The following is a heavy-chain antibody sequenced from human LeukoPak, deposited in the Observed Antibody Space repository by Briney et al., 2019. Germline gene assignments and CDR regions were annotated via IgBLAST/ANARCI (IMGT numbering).Heavy chain of an antibody. J-gene: IGHJ4*02. CDR3: ARGLSKVRGYIWGSYRPDPLDY. V-gene: IGHV4-34*01. Sequence: ETLSLTCAVYGGSFSGYYWSWIRQPPGKGLEWIGETNHSGSTNYNPSLKSRVTISVDTSKNQFSLKLSSVTAADTAVYYCARGLSKVRGYIWGSYRPDPLDYWGQGTLVTVSS. D-gene: IGHD3-16*02. CDR2: TNHSGST. CDR1: GGSFSGYY.